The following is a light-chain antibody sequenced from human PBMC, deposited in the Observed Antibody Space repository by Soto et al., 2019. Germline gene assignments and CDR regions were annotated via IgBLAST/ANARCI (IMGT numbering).Light chain of an antibody. J-gene: IGKJ1*01. V-gene: IGKV3-20*01. CDR1: QSVSSNY. Sequence: VLTQSPDTLSLSPGERATLSCRASQSVSSNYLAWYQQKPGQAPRLLIYGASSRATGIPDRFSGSGSGTDFTLTIRRLEPEDFAVYYCQQYGSSYPRTFGQGSKADIK. CDR2: GAS. CDR3: QQYGSSYPRT.